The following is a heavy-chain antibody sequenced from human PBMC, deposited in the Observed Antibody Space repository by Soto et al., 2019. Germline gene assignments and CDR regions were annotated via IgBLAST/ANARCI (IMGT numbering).Heavy chain of an antibody. CDR3: ASPRRGVSYSREFNY. V-gene: IGHV1-2*02. Sequence: QVQLVQSGAEVKKPGASVMLSCKASGYTFTGYYMHWVRQAPGQGLEWMGWINPNSGGTNYAQKFQGRVNMTRETSITTAYMELSRLRSDDTAVYYCASPRRGVSYSREFNYWGQGTLVTVSS. CDR1: GYTFTGYY. CDR2: INPNSGGT. J-gene: IGHJ4*02. D-gene: IGHD1-26*01.